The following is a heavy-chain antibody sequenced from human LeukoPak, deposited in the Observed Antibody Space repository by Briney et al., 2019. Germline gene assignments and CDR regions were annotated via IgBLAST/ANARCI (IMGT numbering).Heavy chain of an antibody. CDR3: ARLVSSSDAFDI. J-gene: IGHJ3*02. Sequence: PSETLSLTCTVSGGSISSSCYYWGWIRQPPGKGLEWIGSIYYSGSTYYNPSLKSRVTISVDTSKNQFSLKLSSVTAADTAVYYCARLVSSSDAFDIWGQGTMVTVSS. CDR2: IYYSGST. D-gene: IGHD6-6*01. CDR1: GGSISSSCYY. V-gene: IGHV4-39*01.